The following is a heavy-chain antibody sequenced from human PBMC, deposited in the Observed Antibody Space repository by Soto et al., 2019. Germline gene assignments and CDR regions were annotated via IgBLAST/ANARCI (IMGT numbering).Heavy chain of an antibody. CDR2: IYYSGIT. J-gene: IGHJ4*02. CDR3: ARWPQLEPIFDY. Sequence: SETLSLTCTVSSGSISSGGYYWSWIRQHPGKGLEWIGYIYYSGITYYNPSLKSRVTISVDTSKNQFSLRLSSVTAADTAVYYCARWPQLEPIFDYWGQGTLVTVSS. CDR1: SGSISSGGYY. D-gene: IGHD1-1*01. V-gene: IGHV4-31*03.